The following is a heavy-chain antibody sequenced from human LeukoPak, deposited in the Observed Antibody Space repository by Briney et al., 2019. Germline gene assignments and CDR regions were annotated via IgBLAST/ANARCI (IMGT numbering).Heavy chain of an antibody. J-gene: IGHJ4*02. V-gene: IGHV3-15*01. Sequence: PGGSLTLSCAASGVTFRNAWMTWVRQAPGRGLEWVCRSISRSGGVTTEYAAPVKGRFTISRDDSRNTVYLQMNSLKIEDTAVYHCSAYYNGRGDYWGKGTLVTVSS. CDR2: SISRSGGVTT. CDR3: SAYYNGRGDY. CDR1: GVTFRNAW. D-gene: IGHD3-10*01.